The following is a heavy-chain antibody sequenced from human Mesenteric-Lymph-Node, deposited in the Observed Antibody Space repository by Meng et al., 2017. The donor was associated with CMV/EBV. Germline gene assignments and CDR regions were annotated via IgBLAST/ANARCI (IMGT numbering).Heavy chain of an antibody. V-gene: IGHV3-30*19. CDR2: ISYDGSNK. D-gene: IGHD3-22*01. CDR1: GFTFSRNN. CDR3: ARGATMIVVVDY. Sequence: GESLKISCAASGFTFSRNNMHWVRQAPGKGLEWVAVISYDGSNKYYADSVKGRFTISRDNSKNTLYLQMNSLRAEDTAVYYCARGATMIVVVDYWGQGTLVTVSS. J-gene: IGHJ4*02.